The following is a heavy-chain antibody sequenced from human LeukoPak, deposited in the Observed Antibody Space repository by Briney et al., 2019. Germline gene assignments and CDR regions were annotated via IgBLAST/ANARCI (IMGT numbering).Heavy chain of an antibody. D-gene: IGHD6-13*01. CDR1: GFTFSSYW. V-gene: IGHV3-13*01. CDR3: ARAAYSSTWYSRYFDL. CDR2: IGTAGEI. J-gene: IGHJ2*01. Sequence: GGSLRLSCAASGFTFSSYWMHWVRQATGKGLEWVSGIGTAGEIYYPGSVKGRFTISRENAKNSLYLQMNSLRAGDTAVYYCARAAYSSTWYSRYFDLWGRGTLVTVPS.